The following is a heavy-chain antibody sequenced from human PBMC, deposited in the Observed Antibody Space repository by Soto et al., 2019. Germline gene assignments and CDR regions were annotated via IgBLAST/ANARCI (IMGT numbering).Heavy chain of an antibody. J-gene: IGHJ3*02. Sequence: QVQLVESGGGLVKPGGSLRLSCAASGFTFSDYYMSWIRQAPGKGLEWVSYISSSGSTIYYADSVEGRFTISRDNAKNSLYLQMNSLRAEDTAVYYCASLKMTTVTSDAFDIWGQGTMVTVSS. CDR3: ASLKMTTVTSDAFDI. D-gene: IGHD4-4*01. V-gene: IGHV3-11*01. CDR1: GFTFSDYY. CDR2: ISSSGSTI.